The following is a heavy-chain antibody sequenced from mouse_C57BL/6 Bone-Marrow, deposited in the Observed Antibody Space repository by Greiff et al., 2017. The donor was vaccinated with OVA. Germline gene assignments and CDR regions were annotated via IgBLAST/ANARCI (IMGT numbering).Heavy chain of an antibody. CDR1: GFNIKDYY. V-gene: IGHV14-1*01. Sequence: EVKLMESGAELVRPGASVKLSCTASGFNIKDYYMHWVKQRPEQGLEWIGRIDPEDGDTEYAPKFQGKATMTADTSSNTAYLQLSSLTSEDTAVYYCTTQYYGSSGGYYYAMDYWGQGTSVTVSS. D-gene: IGHD1-1*01. J-gene: IGHJ4*01. CDR2: IDPEDGDT. CDR3: TTQYYGSSGGYYYAMDY.